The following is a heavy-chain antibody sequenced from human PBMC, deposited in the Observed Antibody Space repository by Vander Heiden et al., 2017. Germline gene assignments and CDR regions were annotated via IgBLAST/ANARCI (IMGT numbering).Heavy chain of an antibody. CDR3: AKDFVVAVAGPPDY. Sequence: QVQLVESGGGVVQPGRSLRFSCAASGFTFGSYGMHWVRQAPGKGLEWVAVISYDGSNKYYAVSVKGRFTISRDNSKNTLYLQMNSLRAEDTAVYYCAKDFVVAVAGPPDYWGQGTLVTVSS. J-gene: IGHJ4*02. CDR1: GFTFGSYG. D-gene: IGHD6-19*01. V-gene: IGHV3-30*18. CDR2: ISYDGSNK.